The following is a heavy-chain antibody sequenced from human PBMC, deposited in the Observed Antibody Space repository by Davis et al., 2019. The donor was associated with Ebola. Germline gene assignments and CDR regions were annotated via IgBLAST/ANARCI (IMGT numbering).Heavy chain of an antibody. Sequence: GESLKISCAASGFTFKDAWVSWVRQAPGKGLEWVGRVKSRSDGGTTDFAAPVKDRFTISRDDSQSTLSLQMNSLKSEDTGVYYCATLEWEPPAWGRGTLVTVSS. CDR3: ATLEWEPPA. D-gene: IGHD1-26*01. J-gene: IGHJ5*02. CDR1: GFTFKDAW. V-gene: IGHV3-15*01. CDR2: VKSRSDGGTT.